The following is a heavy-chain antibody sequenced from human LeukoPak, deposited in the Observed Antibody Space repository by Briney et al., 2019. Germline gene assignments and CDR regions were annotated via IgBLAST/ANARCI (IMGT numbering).Heavy chain of an antibody. CDR1: GGSISSGDDY. CDR3: ARGQCGGNCAFALYFDL. J-gene: IGHJ2*01. D-gene: IGHD2-21*02. Sequence: PSQTLSLICTVTGGSISSGDDYWSWIRQPAGKELEWVGHIYSSGSTNYNPSPKSRVTISVDTSKNQFSLNLNSVTAADTAVYYCARGQCGGNCAFALYFDLWGRGTLVTVSS. CDR2: IYSSGST. V-gene: IGHV4-61*09.